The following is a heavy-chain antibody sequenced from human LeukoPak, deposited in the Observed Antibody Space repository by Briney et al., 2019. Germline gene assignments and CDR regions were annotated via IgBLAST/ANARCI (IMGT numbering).Heavy chain of an antibody. CDR1: GGSISGYY. D-gene: IGHD3-22*01. J-gene: IGHJ5*02. CDR2: IYFSGST. V-gene: IGHV4-59*01. CDR3: ARGTMMVGP. Sequence: SETLSLTCTVSGGSISGYYWSWIQQPPGQGLEWVGYIYFSGSTNYNPSLKSRVTISVDTSKNQFSLKLSSVTAADTAVYYCARGTMMVGPWGQGTLVTVSS.